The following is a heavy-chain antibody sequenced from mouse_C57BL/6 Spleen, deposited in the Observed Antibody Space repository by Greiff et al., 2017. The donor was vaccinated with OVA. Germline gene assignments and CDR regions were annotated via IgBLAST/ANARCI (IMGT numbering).Heavy chain of an antibody. Sequence: QVQLQQPGAELVKPGASVKLSCKASGYTFTSYWMHWVKQRPGQGLEWIGMIHPNSGSTNYNEKFKSKATLTVDKSSSTAYMQLSSLTSEDSAVYDCARGSTTVVGQEGYVDVWGTGTKVTVSS. CDR1: GYTFTSYW. D-gene: IGHD1-1*01. CDR3: ARGSTTVVGQEGYVDV. CDR2: IHPNSGST. V-gene: IGHV1-64*01. J-gene: IGHJ1*03.